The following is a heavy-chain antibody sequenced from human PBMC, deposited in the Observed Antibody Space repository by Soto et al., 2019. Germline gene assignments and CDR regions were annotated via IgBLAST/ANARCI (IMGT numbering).Heavy chain of an antibody. D-gene: IGHD3-3*01. CDR2: IIPIFGTA. V-gene: IGHV1-69*13. J-gene: IGHJ1*01. Sequence: SVKVSCKASGGTFSSYAISWVRQAPGQGLEWMGGIIPIFGTANYAQKSQGRVTITADESTSTAYMELSSLRSEDTAVYYCARESSQRITIFGVVTEEYFQHWGQGTRVTVSS. CDR1: GGTFSSYA. CDR3: ARESSQRITIFGVVTEEYFQH.